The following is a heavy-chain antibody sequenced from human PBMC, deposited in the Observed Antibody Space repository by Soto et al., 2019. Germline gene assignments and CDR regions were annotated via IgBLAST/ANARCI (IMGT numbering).Heavy chain of an antibody. CDR1: GGSISSSSYY. J-gene: IGHJ5*02. Sequence: SETLSLTCTVSGGSISSSSYYWGWIRQPPGKGLEWIGSIYYSGSTYYNPSLKSRVTISVDTSKNQFSLKLSSVTAADTAVYYCARHVSLPRYYDSSGYYLWFDPWGQGTLVTVSS. V-gene: IGHV4-39*01. CDR2: IYYSGST. D-gene: IGHD3-22*01. CDR3: ARHVSLPRYYDSSGYYLWFDP.